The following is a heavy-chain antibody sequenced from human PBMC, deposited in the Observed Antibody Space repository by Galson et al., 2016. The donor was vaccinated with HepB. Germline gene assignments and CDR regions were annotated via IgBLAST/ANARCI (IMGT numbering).Heavy chain of an antibody. CDR1: GFTFSSYG. V-gene: IGHV3-33*01. D-gene: IGHD2-21*01. J-gene: IGHJ6*02. Sequence: SLRLSCAASGFTFSSYGMHWVRQAPGKGLEWVAIIWFDGSNKYYADSVKGRFTISRDNSKNTLYLHMNSLRAEDTAVYYCARDFAALRYSWLAKDVWGQGTTVTVSS. CDR2: IWFDGSNK. CDR3: ARDFAALRYSWLAKDV.